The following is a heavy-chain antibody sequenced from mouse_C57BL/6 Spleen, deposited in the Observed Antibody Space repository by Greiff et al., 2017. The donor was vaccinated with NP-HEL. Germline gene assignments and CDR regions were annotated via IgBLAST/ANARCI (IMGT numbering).Heavy chain of an antibody. J-gene: IGHJ4*01. CDR1: GYTFTSYW. D-gene: IGHD2-1*01. Sequence: QVQLQQPGAELVKPGASVKVSCKASGYTFTSYWMHWVKQRPGQGLEWIGRIHPSDSDTNYNQKFKGKATLTVDKSSSTAHMQLSSLTSEDSAVYYCAICPYGNYGRGAMDYWGQGTSVTVSS. CDR2: IHPSDSDT. V-gene: IGHV1-74*01. CDR3: AICPYGNYGRGAMDY.